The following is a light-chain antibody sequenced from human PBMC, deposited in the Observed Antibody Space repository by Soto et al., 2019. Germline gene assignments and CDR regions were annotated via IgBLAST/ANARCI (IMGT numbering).Light chain of an antibody. Sequence: EIVLTQSPATLSLSPGERATLSCRASQSVSSYLAWYQQKPGQAPRLLIYDASNRATGIPARFSGSGSATDFTLTTSSLEPEDFAVYYCQQRSNWPLMYTFGQGTKLEIK. V-gene: IGKV3-11*01. J-gene: IGKJ2*01. CDR3: QQRSNWPLMYT. CDR2: DAS. CDR1: QSVSSY.